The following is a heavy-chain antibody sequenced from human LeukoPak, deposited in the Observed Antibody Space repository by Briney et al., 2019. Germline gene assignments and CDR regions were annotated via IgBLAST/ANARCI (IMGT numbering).Heavy chain of an antibody. CDR2: INSDGSST. Sequence: PGGSLRLSCAASGFTFSSHWMHWVRQAPEKGLVWVSHINSDGSSTSYADSVKGRFTISRDNAKNTLYLQMNSLRAEDTAVYYCANLGSSRPQDDYWGQGTLVTVSS. CDR1: GFTFSSHW. J-gene: IGHJ4*02. CDR3: ANLGSSRPQDDY. D-gene: IGHD6-13*01. V-gene: IGHV3-74*01.